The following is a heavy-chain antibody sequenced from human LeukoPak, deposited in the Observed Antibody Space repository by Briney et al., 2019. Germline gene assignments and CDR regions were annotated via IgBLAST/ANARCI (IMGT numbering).Heavy chain of an antibody. CDR1: GGSISSYY. CDR3: ARQATGNYYYYGMDV. J-gene: IGHJ6*02. D-gene: IGHD3-9*01. V-gene: IGHV4-59*01. CDR2: IYYSGST. Sequence: PSETLSLTCTVSGGSISSYYWIWIRQPPGKGLEWIGYIYYSGSTNYNPSLKSLVTISVDTSKNQFSLKLSSVTAADTAVYYCARQATGNYYYYGMDVWGQGATVTVSS.